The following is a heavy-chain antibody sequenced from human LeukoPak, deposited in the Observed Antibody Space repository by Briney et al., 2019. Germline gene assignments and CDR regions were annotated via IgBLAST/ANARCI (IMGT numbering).Heavy chain of an antibody. D-gene: IGHD3-10*01. CDR1: GFTFSSYG. J-gene: IGHJ6*02. Sequence: GGSLRLSCAASGFTFSSYGMHWVRQAPGKGLEWVAVIWYNGSNKYYADSVKGRFTISRDNSKNTLYLQMNSLRAEDTAVYYCARDRITMVRGVILYYYGMDVWGQGTTVTVSS. V-gene: IGHV3-33*01. CDR3: ARDRITMVRGVILYYYGMDV. CDR2: IWYNGSNK.